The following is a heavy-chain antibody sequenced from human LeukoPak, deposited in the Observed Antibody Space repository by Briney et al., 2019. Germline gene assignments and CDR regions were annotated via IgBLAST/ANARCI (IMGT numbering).Heavy chain of an antibody. CDR1: GFTFSSYA. CDR2: ISGSGGST. CDR3: ARDQYYYDSSGYTPDY. Sequence: GGSLRLSCAASGFTFSSYAMSWVRQAPGKGLEWVSAISGSGGSTYYADSVKGRFTISRDNSKNTLYLQMNSLRAEDTAVYYCARDQYYYDSSGYTPDYWGQGTLVTVSS. J-gene: IGHJ4*02. V-gene: IGHV3-23*01. D-gene: IGHD3-22*01.